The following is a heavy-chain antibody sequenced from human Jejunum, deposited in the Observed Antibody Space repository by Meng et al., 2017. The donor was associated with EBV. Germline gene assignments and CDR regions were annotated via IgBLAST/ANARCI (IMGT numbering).Heavy chain of an antibody. CDR2: IYYSGST. J-gene: IGHJ4*02. CDR3: AGLRYSGYERAFDY. CDR1: GGSVNSGNVY. D-gene: IGHD5-12*01. V-gene: IGHV4-61*01. Sequence: QLQLQESGPGLVKPSETLSLTCTVSGGSVNSGNVYWSWIRQPPGKGLEWIGYIYYSGSTNYIPSLKSRVTISLDTSKNQFSLKLSSVTAADTAVYYCAGLRYSGYERAFDYWGQGALVTVAS.